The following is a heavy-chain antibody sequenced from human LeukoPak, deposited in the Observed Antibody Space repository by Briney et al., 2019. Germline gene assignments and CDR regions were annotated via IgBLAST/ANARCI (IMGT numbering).Heavy chain of an antibody. D-gene: IGHD3-10*01. V-gene: IGHV3-20*04. J-gene: IGHJ4*02. CDR2: INWNGGST. CDR3: ARVGGGFEGFDYFDY. CDR1: GFTFDDYG. Sequence: PGGSLRLSCAASGFTFDDYGMSWVRQAPGKGLEWVSGINWNGGSTGYADSVKVRFTISRDNAKNSLYLQMNSLRAEDTALYYCARVGGGFEGFDYFDYWGQGTLVTVSS.